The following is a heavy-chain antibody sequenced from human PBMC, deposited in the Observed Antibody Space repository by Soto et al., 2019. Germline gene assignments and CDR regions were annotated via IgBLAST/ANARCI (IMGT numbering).Heavy chain of an antibody. J-gene: IGHJ4*02. CDR2: IFDSGTT. V-gene: IGHV4-30-4*01. Sequence: PSETLSLTCTVSGGSLSSGGYYWSWIRQPPGEGLEWIGHIFDSGTTYTNPSLRSQVAISLDTSKNHFSLTLSSVTAADTAVYYCARGPSGDKVHYWGQGALDTVSS. CDR1: GGSLSSGGYY. D-gene: IGHD7-27*01. CDR3: ARGPSGDKVHY.